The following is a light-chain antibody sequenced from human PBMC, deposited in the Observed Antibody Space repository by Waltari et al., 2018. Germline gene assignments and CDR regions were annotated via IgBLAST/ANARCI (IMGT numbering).Light chain of an antibody. Sequence: EIVLTQSPATLSLSPGERATLSCRASQSVSSYLAWYQQKPGQDPRLLIYDASNRATGIPARFSGSGSGTDFTLTISSLEPEDFAVYYCQQRSNWSWTFGQGTKVEIK. V-gene: IGKV3-11*01. CDR2: DAS. CDR3: QQRSNWSWT. J-gene: IGKJ1*01. CDR1: QSVSSY.